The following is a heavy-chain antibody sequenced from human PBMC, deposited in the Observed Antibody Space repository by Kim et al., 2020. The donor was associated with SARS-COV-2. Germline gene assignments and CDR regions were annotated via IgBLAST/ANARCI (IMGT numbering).Heavy chain of an antibody. CDR2: IYYSGST. CDR3: ARTYYFGSGSYYKPYYYYYGMDV. CDR1: GGSISSYY. V-gene: IGHV4-59*01. Sequence: SETLSLTCTVSGGSISSYYWSWIRQPPGKGLEWIGYIYYSGSTNYNPSLKSRVTISVDTSKNQFSLKLSSVTAADTAMYFCARTYYFGSGSYYKPYYYYYGMDVWGQWTTVTVSS. D-gene: IGHD3-10*01. J-gene: IGHJ6*02.